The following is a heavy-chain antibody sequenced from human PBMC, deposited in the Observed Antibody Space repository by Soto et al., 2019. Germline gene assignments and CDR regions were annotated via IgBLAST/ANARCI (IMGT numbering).Heavy chain of an antibody. CDR3: ARPDITMVRGVILNFDY. Sequence: PGGALTLSCAASGFTFTNYWMHWVRQVPGKGLVWVSRIDGVGTGTSYSDSVRGRFTIPRDNAENTLYLQMNSLRAEDTAVYYCARPDITMVRGVILNFDYWGQGTLVPVPS. CDR1: GFTFTNYW. V-gene: IGHV3-74*01. CDR2: IDGVGTGT. D-gene: IGHD3-10*01. J-gene: IGHJ4*02.